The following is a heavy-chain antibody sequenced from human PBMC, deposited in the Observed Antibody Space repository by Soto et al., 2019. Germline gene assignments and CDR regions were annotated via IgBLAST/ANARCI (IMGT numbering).Heavy chain of an antibody. CDR3: ARGRITMVRGVTPDY. Sequence: QVQLQESGPGLVKPSETLSLTCTVSGGSISSYYWSWIRQPPGKGLEWIGYIYYSGSTNYNPSLKSRVTISVDTSKNQCSLKLSSVTAADTAVYYCARGRITMVRGVTPDYWGQGTLVTVSS. V-gene: IGHV4-59*01. D-gene: IGHD3-10*01. CDR2: IYYSGST. J-gene: IGHJ4*02. CDR1: GGSISSYY.